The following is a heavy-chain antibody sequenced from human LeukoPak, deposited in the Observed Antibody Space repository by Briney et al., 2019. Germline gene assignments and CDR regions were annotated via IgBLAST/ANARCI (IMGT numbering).Heavy chain of an antibody. CDR1: GFTFSSYA. CDR3: AKDLQGIAAAGTWGY. D-gene: IGHD6-13*01. J-gene: IGHJ4*02. Sequence: GGSLRLSCAAPGFTFSSYAMSWVRPAPGKGLEWVSAISGSGGSTYYADSVKGRFTISRDNSKNTLYLQMNSLRAEDTAVYYCAKDLQGIAAAGTWGYWGQGTLVTVSS. CDR2: ISGSGGST. V-gene: IGHV3-23*01.